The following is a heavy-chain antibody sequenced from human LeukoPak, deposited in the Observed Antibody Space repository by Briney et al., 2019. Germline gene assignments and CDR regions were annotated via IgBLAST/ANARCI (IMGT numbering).Heavy chain of an antibody. CDR2: ISAYNGNT. CDR1: GYTFTSYG. J-gene: IGHJ5*02. D-gene: IGHD6-13*01. CDR3: ARWDAIAAAGGRWFDP. V-gene: IGHV1-18*01. Sequence: GASVKVSCKASGYTFTSYGISWVRQAPGQGLEWMGWISAYNGNTNYAQKLQGRVTMTTDTSTSTAYMELRSLRSDDTAVYYCARWDAIAAAGGRWFDPWGQGTLVTVSS.